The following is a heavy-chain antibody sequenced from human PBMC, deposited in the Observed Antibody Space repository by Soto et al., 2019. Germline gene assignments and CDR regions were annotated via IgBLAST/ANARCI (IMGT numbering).Heavy chain of an antibody. CDR3: ARGAALDKIYYCYYMDI. D-gene: IGHD6-6*01. Sequence: QVQLQESGPGLVKPSETLSLTCTVSGGSISSYYWSWIRPPPGKGLEWIGYIYYSGSTNYNPSLMSRVTISVDTSKNQLPLQLSSMTAADTAVYYCARGAALDKIYYCYYMDIWGKGTTTTVSS. J-gene: IGHJ6*03. V-gene: IGHV4-59*01. CDR2: IYYSGST. CDR1: GGSISSYY.